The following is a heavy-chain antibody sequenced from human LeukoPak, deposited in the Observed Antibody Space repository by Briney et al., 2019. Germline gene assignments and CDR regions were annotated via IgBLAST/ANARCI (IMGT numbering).Heavy chain of an antibody. D-gene: IGHD3-22*01. J-gene: IGHJ4*02. CDR3: ARDLHVGSSSSGYPFDY. Sequence: SVKVSCKASGGTFSSYAVSWVRQAPGQGLEWMGGIIPIFGTANYAQKFQGRVTITADESTSTAYMELSSLRSEDTAVYYCARDLHVGSSSSGYPFDYWGQGTLVTVSS. CDR2: IIPIFGTA. V-gene: IGHV1-69*01. CDR1: GGTFSSYA.